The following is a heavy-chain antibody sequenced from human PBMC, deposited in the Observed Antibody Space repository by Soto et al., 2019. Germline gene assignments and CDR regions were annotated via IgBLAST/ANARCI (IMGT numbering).Heavy chain of an antibody. V-gene: IGHV1-2*04. CDR2: INPNSGGT. CDR3: AREGTTGYGSGSKPHRAVVEGWKPGQNWFDP. J-gene: IGHJ5*02. D-gene: IGHD3-10*01. Sequence: GASVKVSCKASGYTFTGYYMHWVRQAPGQGLEWMGWINPNSGGTNYAQKFQGWVTMTRDTSISTAYMELSRLRSDDTAVYYCAREGTTGYGSGSKPHRAVVEGWKPGQNWFDPWGQGTLVTVSS. CDR1: GYTFTGYY.